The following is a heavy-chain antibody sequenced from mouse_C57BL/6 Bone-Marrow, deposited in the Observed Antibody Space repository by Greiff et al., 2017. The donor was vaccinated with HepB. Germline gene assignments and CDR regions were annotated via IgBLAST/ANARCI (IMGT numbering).Heavy chain of an antibody. J-gene: IGHJ2*01. CDR3: ASHEDQGGTATYYFDY. CDR1: GYTFTEYT. Sequence: QVQLQQSGAELVKPGASVKLSCKASGYTFTEYTIHWVKQRPGQGLEWIGWFYPGSGSIKYNEKFKDKATLTADKSSSTVYMELSILTSEDSAVYFCASHEDQGGTATYYFDYWGQGTTLTVSS. CDR2: FYPGSGSI. V-gene: IGHV1-62-2*01. D-gene: IGHD3-3*01.